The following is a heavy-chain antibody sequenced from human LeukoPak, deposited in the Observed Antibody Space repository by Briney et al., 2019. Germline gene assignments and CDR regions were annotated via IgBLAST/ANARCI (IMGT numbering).Heavy chain of an antibody. CDR1: GYTLTELS. CDR3: ATGGRIDSSGLSGAFDI. Sequence: GASVKVSCKVSGYTLTELSMHWVRQAPGKGLEWMGGFDPEDGETIYAQKFQGRVTMTEDTSTDTAYMELSSLRSEDAAVYYCATGGRIDSSGLSGAFDIWGQGTMVTVSS. CDR2: FDPEDGET. D-gene: IGHD3-22*01. V-gene: IGHV1-24*01. J-gene: IGHJ3*02.